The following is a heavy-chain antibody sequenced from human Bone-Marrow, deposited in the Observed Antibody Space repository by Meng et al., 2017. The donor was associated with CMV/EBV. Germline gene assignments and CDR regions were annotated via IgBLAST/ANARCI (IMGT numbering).Heavy chain of an antibody. V-gene: IGHV3-21*01. CDR2: ISSSSSYI. Sequence: GKSLKISWAASGFTFSSYSMNWARQAPGKGLEWVSSISSSSSYIYYADSVKGRFTISRDNAKNSLYLQMNGLRAEDTAVYYCAREGPNSRWGFNYWGQGTLVTVSS. J-gene: IGHJ4*02. CDR3: AREGPNSRWGFNY. CDR1: GFTFSSYS. D-gene: IGHD6-13*01.